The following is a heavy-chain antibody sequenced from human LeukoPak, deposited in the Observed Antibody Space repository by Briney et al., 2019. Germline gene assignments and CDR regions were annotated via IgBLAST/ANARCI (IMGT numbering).Heavy chain of an antibody. V-gene: IGHV3-9*01. D-gene: IGHD1-1*01. CDR2: ISWNSGSI. J-gene: IGHJ6*02. Sequence: PGGSLRLSCAASGFTFDDYAMHWVRQAPGKGLEWVSGISWNSGSIGYADSVKGRFTISRDNAKNSLYLQMNSLRAEDTALYYCANAPNAEPGGRTYGMDVWGQGTTVTVSS. CDR1: GFTFDDYA. CDR3: ANAPNAEPGGRTYGMDV.